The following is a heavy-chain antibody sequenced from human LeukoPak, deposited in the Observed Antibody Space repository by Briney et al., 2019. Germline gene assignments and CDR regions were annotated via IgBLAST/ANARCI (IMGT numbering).Heavy chain of an antibody. D-gene: IGHD2-2*01. J-gene: IGHJ4*02. CDR2: IIPIFGTA. CDR3: ASRLYCSNTRCRNFPFAY. V-gene: IGHV1-69*01. CDR1: EGTFSSYA. Sequence: SVKVSCKASEGTFSSYAINWVRQAPGQGLEWMGGIIPIFGTANYAQKFQDRVTITADESTSTAYMELSSLRSEDTAIYYCASRLYCSNTRCRNFPFAYWGQGTLVTVSS.